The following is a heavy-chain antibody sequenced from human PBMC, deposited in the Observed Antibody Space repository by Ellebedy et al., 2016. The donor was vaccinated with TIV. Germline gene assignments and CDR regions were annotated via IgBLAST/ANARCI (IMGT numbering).Heavy chain of an antibody. V-gene: IGHV3-7*03. J-gene: IGHJ4*02. CDR1: GFTFSSYW. CDR2: IKQDGSEK. Sequence: GGSLRLSCAASGFTFSSYWMSWVRQAPGKGLEWVANIKQDGSEKYYVDSVKGRFTISRDNAKNSLYLQMNSLRAEDTAVYYCARPRLLYGSGWDCDYWGQGTLVTVSS. D-gene: IGHD6-19*01. CDR3: ARPRLLYGSGWDCDY.